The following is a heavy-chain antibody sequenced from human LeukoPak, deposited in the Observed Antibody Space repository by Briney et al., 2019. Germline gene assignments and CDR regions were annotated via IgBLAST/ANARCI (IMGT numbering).Heavy chain of an antibody. V-gene: IGHV3-43*01. Sequence: GGSLRLSCAASGFTLSSYAMSWVRQAPGKGLEWVSLITWDGGSTYYADSVKGRFTISRDNSKNSLYLQMNSLRTEDTALYYCAKGKNTGSYLSHVDYWGQGTLVTVSS. CDR2: ITWDGGST. J-gene: IGHJ4*02. CDR1: GFTLSSYA. CDR3: AKGKNTGSYLSHVDY. D-gene: IGHD3-10*01.